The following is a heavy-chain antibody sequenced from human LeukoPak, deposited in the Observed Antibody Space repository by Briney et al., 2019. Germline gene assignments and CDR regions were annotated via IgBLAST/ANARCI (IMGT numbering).Heavy chain of an antibody. V-gene: IGHV4-39*01. Sequence: SETLSLTCTVSGGSISSSSYYWGWIRQPPGKGLEWIGSIYYSGSTYYNPSLKSRVTISVDTSKNQFSLKLSFVTAADTAVYYCARSTDCGGDCYPDYWGQGTLVTVSS. J-gene: IGHJ4*02. D-gene: IGHD2-21*02. CDR1: GGSISSSSYY. CDR3: ARSTDCGGDCYPDY. CDR2: IYYSGST.